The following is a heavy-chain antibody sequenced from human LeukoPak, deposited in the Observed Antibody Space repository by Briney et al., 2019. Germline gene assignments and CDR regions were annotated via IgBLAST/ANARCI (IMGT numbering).Heavy chain of an antibody. CDR3: ARDGSSGYYTDY. J-gene: IGHJ4*02. CDR2: IYYSGRT. CDR1: GGSISSGGYY. D-gene: IGHD3-22*01. V-gene: IGHV4-31*03. Sequence: SETLSLTCTVSGGSISSGGYYWSWIRQHPGKGLEWIGYIYYSGRTYYNPSLKSRVTISVDTSKNQFSLKLSSVTAADTAVYYCARDGSSGYYTDYWGQGTLVTVSS.